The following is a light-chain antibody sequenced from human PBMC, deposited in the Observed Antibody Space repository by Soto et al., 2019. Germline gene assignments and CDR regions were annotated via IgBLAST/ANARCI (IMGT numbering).Light chain of an antibody. V-gene: IGLV2-14*01. J-gene: IGLJ1*01. CDR1: SSDVGDYNY. CDR2: EVN. Sequence: QSALTQPASVSGSPGQSITISCTGTSSDVGDYNYVSWYQQHPGKAPKLMIYEVNNRPSGVSNRFSGSKSCDTASLTISGLQAEDEDDYYCSSYTSSITYVFGTGTQLTVL. CDR3: SSYTSSITYV.